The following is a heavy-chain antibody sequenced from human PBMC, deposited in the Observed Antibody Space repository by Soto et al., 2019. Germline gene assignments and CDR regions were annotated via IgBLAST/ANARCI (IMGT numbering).Heavy chain of an antibody. Sequence: QVQLVESGGGVVQPGRSLRLSCAASGFTFSSYAMHWVRQAPGKGLEWVAVISYDGSNKYYADSVKGRFTISRDNSKNTLYLQMNSLRAEDTAVYYCARDLRPYRYSSGEWAVWGQGTTVTVSS. D-gene: IGHD6-19*01. J-gene: IGHJ6*02. CDR1: GFTFSSYA. CDR2: ISYDGSNK. CDR3: ARDLRPYRYSSGEWAV. V-gene: IGHV3-30-3*01.